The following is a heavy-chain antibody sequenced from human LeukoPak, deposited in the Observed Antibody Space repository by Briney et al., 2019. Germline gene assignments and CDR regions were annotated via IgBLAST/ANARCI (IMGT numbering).Heavy chain of an antibody. D-gene: IGHD2-15*01. CDR1: GFTFSSYG. CDR3: ARDGTYCSGGSCDYCGMDV. V-gene: IGHV3-33*01. J-gene: IGHJ6*04. CDR2: IWYDGSNK. Sequence: PGGSLRLSCAASGFTFSSYGMHWVRQAPGKGLEWVAVIWYDGSNKYYADSVKGRFTISRDNSKNTLYLQMNSLRAEDTAVYYCARDGTYCSGGSCDYCGMDVWGKGTTVTVSS.